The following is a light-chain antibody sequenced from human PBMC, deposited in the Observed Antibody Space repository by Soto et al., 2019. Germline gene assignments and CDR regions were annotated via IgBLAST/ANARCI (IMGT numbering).Light chain of an antibody. CDR3: QQYTNWPWT. J-gene: IGKJ1*01. CDR1: QSVSSSY. CDR2: GAS. Sequence: EIVLTQSPGRLSLSPCHRATLSCRTSQSVSSSYLAWYQQKPGQAPRLLIYGASTRATGIPPRFSGRGSGTEFTLTISSLQSEDFAVYYCQQYTNWPWTFGRGTKVDIK. V-gene: IGKV3-15*01.